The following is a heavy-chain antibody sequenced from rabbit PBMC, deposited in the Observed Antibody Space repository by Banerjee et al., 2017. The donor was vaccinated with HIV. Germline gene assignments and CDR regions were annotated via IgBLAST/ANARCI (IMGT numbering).Heavy chain of an antibody. Sequence: QSLEESGGDLVKPGASLTLTCTASGFSFSSSDYMCWVRQAPGKGLEWIGCIWTGDGNTYYASWAKGRFTISKTSSTTVTLQMTSLTAADTATYFCARKLSLWGPGTLVTVS. J-gene: IGHJ4*01. CDR2: IWTGDGNT. CDR3: ARKLSL. CDR1: GFSFSSSDY. V-gene: IGHV1S40*01.